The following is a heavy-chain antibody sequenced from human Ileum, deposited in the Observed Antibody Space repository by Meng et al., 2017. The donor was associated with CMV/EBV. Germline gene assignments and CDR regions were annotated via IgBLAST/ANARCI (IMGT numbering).Heavy chain of an antibody. J-gene: IGHJ4*02. CDR2: ISLGNGQT. CDR3: ARDVWGCDD. CDR1: GYTFTDHN. Sequence: GHLLQSGAELKKPXVSVKISCKTSGYTFTDHNIGWVRQAPGQGIEWVGWISLGNGQTVYGHKLQGRVTVTTDTSTNTAYMELRNLRSDDTAMYYCARDVWGCDDWGQGSLVTVSS. D-gene: IGHD7-27*01. V-gene: IGHV1-18*04.